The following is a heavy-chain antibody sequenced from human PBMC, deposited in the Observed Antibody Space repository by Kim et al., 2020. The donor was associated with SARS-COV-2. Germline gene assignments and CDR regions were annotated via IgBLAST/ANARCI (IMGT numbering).Heavy chain of an antibody. J-gene: IGHJ3*02. CDR2: IIPIFGTA. CDR3: ARAHIVLYDSSGYRPSGAVDS. CDR1: GGTFSSYA. V-gene: IGHV1-69*13. D-gene: IGHD3-22*01. Sequence: SVKVSCKASGGTFSSYAISWVRQAPGQGLEWMGGIIPIFGTANYAQKFQGRVTITADESTSTAYMELSSLRSEDTAVYYCARAHIVLYDSSGYRPSGAVDSGGQGAMVAVSS.